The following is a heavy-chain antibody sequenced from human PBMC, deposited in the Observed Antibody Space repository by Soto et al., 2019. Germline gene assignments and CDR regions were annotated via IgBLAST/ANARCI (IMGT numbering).Heavy chain of an antibody. V-gene: IGHV3-23*01. CDR1: GFTFSSYA. CDR3: AKSSGWPEKNYYYYYMDV. J-gene: IGHJ6*03. D-gene: IGHD6-19*01. Sequence: EVQLLESGGGLVQPGGSLRLSCAASGFTFSSYAMSWVRQAPGKGLEWVSAISGSGGSTYYADSVKGRFTIFRDNSKNTLYLQMNSLRAEDTAVYYCAKSSGWPEKNYYYYYMDVWGKGTTVTVSS. CDR2: ISGSGGST.